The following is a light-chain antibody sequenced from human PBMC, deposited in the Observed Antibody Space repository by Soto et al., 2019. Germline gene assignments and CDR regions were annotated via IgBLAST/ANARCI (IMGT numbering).Light chain of an antibody. V-gene: IGLV2-14*01. CDR2: QVT. CDR1: SSDVGIYNY. CDR3: SSYTGSTNYV. Sequence: QSALTQPASVSGSPGRSITISCTGTSSDVGIYNYVSWYQQHPGKAPKLMIYQVTNRPSGVSNRFSGSKSGNTASLTISGLQAEDEADYYCSSYTGSTNYVFGTGTKVTVL. J-gene: IGLJ1*01.